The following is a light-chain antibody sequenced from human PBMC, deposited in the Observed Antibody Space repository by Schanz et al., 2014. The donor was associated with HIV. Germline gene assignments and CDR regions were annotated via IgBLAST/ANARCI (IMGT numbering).Light chain of an antibody. CDR2: WAS. CDR1: QSLLDDNKNF. J-gene: IGKJ4*01. CDR3: QQYFDPPIT. V-gene: IGKV4-1*01. Sequence: DIVMTQSPDSLAVSLGERATINCKSSQSLLDDNKNFLAWYQQKPGQPPKLLVYWASTRESGVPDRFSGSGSGTDFTLTISSLQAEDVAVYYCQQYFDPPITFGGGTKVEIK.